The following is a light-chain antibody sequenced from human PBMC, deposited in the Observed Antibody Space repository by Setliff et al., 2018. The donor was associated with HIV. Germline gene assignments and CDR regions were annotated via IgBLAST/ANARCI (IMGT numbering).Light chain of an antibody. CDR1: SSDIGGYSY. V-gene: IGLV2-14*01. CDR2: EVR. J-gene: IGLJ1*01. CDR3: SSYAITNTLX. Sequence: QSALTQPASVSGSPGQSITISCTGTSSDIGGYSYVSWYQQHPGKAPKLIIYEVRNRPSGVSNRFSGSKSGNTASLTISGLQAEDEGDYYCSSYAITNTLXXGTGTKV.